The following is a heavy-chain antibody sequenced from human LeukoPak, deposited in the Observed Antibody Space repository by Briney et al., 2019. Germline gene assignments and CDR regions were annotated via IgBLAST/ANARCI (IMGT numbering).Heavy chain of an antibody. CDR2: ISGSGGST. J-gene: IGHJ4*02. CDR3: AKEPFDY. CDR1: QFNFNSYG. V-gene: IGHV3-23*01. Sequence: GGSLRLSCATSQFNFNSYGMTWVRQAPGKGLEWVSSISGSGGSTQYADSVQGRFTISRDNSKNTLYLQMNSLRAEDTAVYYCAKEPFDYWGQGTLVTVSS.